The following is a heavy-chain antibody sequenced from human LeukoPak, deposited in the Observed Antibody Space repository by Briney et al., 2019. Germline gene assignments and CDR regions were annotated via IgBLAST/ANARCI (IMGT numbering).Heavy chain of an antibody. Sequence: SETLSLTCAVYGGSFSGYYWSWIRQPPGKGLEWIGEINHSGSTNYNPSLKSRVTISVDTSKNQFSLKLNSVTAADTAIYYCARHARREQLRSSAFDIWGQGTLVTVSS. CDR3: ARHARREQLRSSAFDI. D-gene: IGHD5-12*01. V-gene: IGHV4-34*01. CDR1: GGSFSGYY. J-gene: IGHJ3*02. CDR2: INHSGST.